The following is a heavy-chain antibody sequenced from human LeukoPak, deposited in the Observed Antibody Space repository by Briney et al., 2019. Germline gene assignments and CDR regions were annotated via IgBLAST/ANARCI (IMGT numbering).Heavy chain of an antibody. Sequence: GGSLRLSCAASGFTFSSYAMSWVRQAPGKGLEWVSSISSSSSYIYYADSVKGRFTISRDNAKNSLYLQMNSLRAEDTAVYYCAKNGALDYWGQGTLVTVSS. CDR3: AKNGALDY. D-gene: IGHD4-17*01. J-gene: IGHJ4*02. V-gene: IGHV3-21*01. CDR1: GFTFSSYA. CDR2: ISSSSSYI.